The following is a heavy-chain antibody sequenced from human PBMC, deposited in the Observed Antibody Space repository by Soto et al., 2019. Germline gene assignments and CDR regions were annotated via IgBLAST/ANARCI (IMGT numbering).Heavy chain of an antibody. Sequence: SETLSLTCAVYGGSFSGYYWSWIRQPPGKGLEWIGEINHSGSTNYNPSLKSRVTISVDTSKNQFSLKLSSVTAADTAVYYCARGLGEIAAAGTLLDYWGQGTLVTVSS. J-gene: IGHJ4*02. CDR1: GGSFSGYY. CDR2: INHSGST. D-gene: IGHD6-13*01. V-gene: IGHV4-34*01. CDR3: ARGLGEIAAAGTLLDY.